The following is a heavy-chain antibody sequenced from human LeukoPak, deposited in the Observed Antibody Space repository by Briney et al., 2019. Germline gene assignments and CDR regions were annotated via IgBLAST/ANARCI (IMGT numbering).Heavy chain of an antibody. CDR3: ARAKRTVNVFDI. V-gene: IGHV4-4*07. J-gene: IGHJ3*02. Sequence: SETLSLTCSVSDGSMKSYHWSWIRQPAGKGLEWIGRIYTSVSTDYNPSLMSRVTMSVDTSKNQFSLKLRSMTAADTAVYYCARAKRTVNVFDIWGQGTIVTVSS. CDR1: DGSMKSYH. CDR2: IYTSVST. D-gene: IGHD1-1*01.